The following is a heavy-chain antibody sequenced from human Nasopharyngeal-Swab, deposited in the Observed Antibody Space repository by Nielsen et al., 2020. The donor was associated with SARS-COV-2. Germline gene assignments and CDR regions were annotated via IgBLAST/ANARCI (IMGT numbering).Heavy chain of an antibody. CDR2: IYYSGST. Sequence: SETLSLTCTVSGGSISSGGYCWSWIRQHPGKGLEWIGYIYYSGSTYYNPSLKSRVTISVDTSKNQFSLKLSSVTAADTAVYYCARETLGLGIVVGDYWGQGTLVTVSS. J-gene: IGHJ4*02. D-gene: IGHD3-22*01. CDR3: ARETLGLGIVVGDY. V-gene: IGHV4-31*03. CDR1: GGSISSGGYC.